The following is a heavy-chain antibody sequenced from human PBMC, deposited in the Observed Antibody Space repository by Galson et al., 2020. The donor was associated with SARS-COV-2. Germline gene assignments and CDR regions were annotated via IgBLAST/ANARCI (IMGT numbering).Heavy chain of an antibody. V-gene: IGHV5-51*01. CDR1: GYTFTYFW. J-gene: IGHJ4*02. CDR3: GRRTSRYGSGTYADY. D-gene: IGHD3-10*01. Sequence: GESLKISCTGSGYTFTYFWIGWVRQLPGKGLEWMGIIHPDDSDTRYSPSFQGQVTISVDKSINTAYLQWSSLKASDTAMYYCGRRTSRYGSGTYADYWGQGTLVTVSS. CDR2: IHPDDSDT.